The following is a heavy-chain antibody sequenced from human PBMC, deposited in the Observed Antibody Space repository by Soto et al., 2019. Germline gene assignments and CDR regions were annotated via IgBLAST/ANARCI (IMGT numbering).Heavy chain of an antibody. D-gene: IGHD3-9*01. Sequence: GGSLRLSCAASGFTFGYYAMHWVRQAPGKGLEWVAIISYDGNNLYYADSVKGRFTISRDNSKNTLFLQMNSLRTEDTAVYYCARGELMGLDLIDWFDPWGQGTLVTVSS. CDR1: GFTFGYYA. CDR3: ARGELMGLDLIDWFDP. J-gene: IGHJ5*02. V-gene: IGHV3-30*04. CDR2: ISYDGNNL.